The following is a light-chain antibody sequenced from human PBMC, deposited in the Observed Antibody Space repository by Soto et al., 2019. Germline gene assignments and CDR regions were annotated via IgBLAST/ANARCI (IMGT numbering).Light chain of an antibody. CDR1: QSISSY. Sequence: DIQMTQSPSSLSASVGDRVTITCRASQSISSYLNWYQQKPGKAPKLLIYAASSLQSGVPSRFSGSGSGTEFTLTISSLQPEDFATYYCQKSYSTLLAFXGGTTVDI. CDR3: QKSYSTLLA. CDR2: AAS. V-gene: IGKV1-39*01. J-gene: IGKJ4*01.